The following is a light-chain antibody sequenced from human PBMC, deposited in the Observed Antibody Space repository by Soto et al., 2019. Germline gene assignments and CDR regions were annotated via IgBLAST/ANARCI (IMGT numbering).Light chain of an antibody. V-gene: IGLV3-21*02. CDR2: DDS. Sequence: SYVLTQPPPVSVAPGQTAKIACGGDNIRSFSVHWYLQKPGQAPVLVVFDDSDRPSGIPDRFSGSNSGNTATLTISRVEVGDEADYYCQVWDSRGDRPVFGGGTKLTVL. CDR1: NIRSFS. CDR3: QVWDSRGDRPV. J-gene: IGLJ2*01.